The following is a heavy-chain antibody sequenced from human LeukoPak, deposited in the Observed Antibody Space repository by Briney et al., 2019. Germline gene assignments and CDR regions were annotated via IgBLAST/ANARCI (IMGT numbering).Heavy chain of an antibody. Sequence: SVTVSYKASGGTFSSYAISWVRQAPGQGLEWMGGIIPIFGTANYAQKFQGRVTITTDESTSTAYMELSSLRSEDTAVYYCARGGFWSGYLPGYYYYYMDVWGKGTTVTVSS. CDR1: GGTFSSYA. J-gene: IGHJ6*03. D-gene: IGHD3-3*01. CDR3: ARGGFWSGYLPGYYYYYMDV. V-gene: IGHV1-69*05. CDR2: IIPIFGTA.